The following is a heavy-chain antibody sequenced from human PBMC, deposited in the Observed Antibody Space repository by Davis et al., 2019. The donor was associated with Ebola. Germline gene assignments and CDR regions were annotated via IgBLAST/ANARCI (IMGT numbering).Heavy chain of an antibody. CDR2: VFYSGRT. Sequence: MPSETLSLTCTVSGGSITSNYWSWIRQPPGKGLEWIGYVFYSGRTNYNPSLKSRVTISVDMSKNQFSLKLSSVTAADTAVYYCATQYSNGWFDPWGQGTLVTVSS. CDR1: GGSITSNY. V-gene: IGHV4-59*01. J-gene: IGHJ5*02. D-gene: IGHD4-11*01. CDR3: ATQYSNGWFDP.